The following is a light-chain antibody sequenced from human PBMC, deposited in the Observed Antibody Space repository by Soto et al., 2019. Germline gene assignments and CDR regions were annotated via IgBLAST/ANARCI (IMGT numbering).Light chain of an antibody. CDR1: QSVSSSY. CDR3: QHYGSSRVT. V-gene: IGKV3-20*01. J-gene: IGKJ2*01. CDR2: GAS. Sequence: EIVLTQSPGTLSLSPGERATLSCRASQSVSSSYLAWYQQTPGQAPRLLIYGASSRATVIPDRFSGSGSGADFTLTISRLEPEDFAVYYCQHYGSSRVTFGQGTKLEIK.